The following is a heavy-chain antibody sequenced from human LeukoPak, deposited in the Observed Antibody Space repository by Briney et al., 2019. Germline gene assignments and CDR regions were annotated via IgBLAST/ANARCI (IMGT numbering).Heavy chain of an antibody. D-gene: IGHD3-10*01. CDR2: INPTGTTT. V-gene: IGHV1-46*01. CDR1: GYTVINNW. Sequence: ASVKVSCKASGYTVINNWMHWVRQAPGQGLEWVGLINPTGTTTLYAQKFQGRVTLTRDMSTSTDYMELRSLKSEDTAVYYCARDNSVGDIAWWFDPWGQGTLVTVSS. CDR3: ARDNSVGDIAWWFDP. J-gene: IGHJ5*02.